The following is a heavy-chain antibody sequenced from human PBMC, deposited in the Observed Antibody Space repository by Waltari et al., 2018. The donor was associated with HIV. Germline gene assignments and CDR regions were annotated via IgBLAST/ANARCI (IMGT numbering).Heavy chain of an antibody. Sequence: QVQLQQWGAGLLKPSETLSLTCAVYGGSFSGYYWSWIRQPPGKGLEWIGESNHSGSTNYNPSLKSRVTISVDTSKNQFSLKLSSVTAADTAVYYCARGPGMDVWGQGTTVTVSS. CDR2: SNHSGST. CDR1: GGSFSGYY. V-gene: IGHV4-34*01. CDR3: ARGPGMDV. J-gene: IGHJ6*02.